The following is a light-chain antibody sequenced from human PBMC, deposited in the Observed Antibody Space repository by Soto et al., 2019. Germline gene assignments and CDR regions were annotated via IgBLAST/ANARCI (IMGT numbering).Light chain of an antibody. J-gene: IGLJ1*01. Sequence: QAVVTQPPSASGTPGQRVTISCSGSSSNIGSKTVNWYQQLPGTAPKLLIYSDNQRPSGVPDRFSGSKSGTSASLAISGLQSEDEADYYCAAWDDSLIGYVFGTGTKVTVL. V-gene: IGLV1-44*01. CDR2: SDN. CDR3: AAWDDSLIGYV. CDR1: SSNIGSKT.